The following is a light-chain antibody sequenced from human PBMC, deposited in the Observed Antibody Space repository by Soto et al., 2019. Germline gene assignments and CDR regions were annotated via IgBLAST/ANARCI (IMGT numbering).Light chain of an antibody. J-gene: IGKJ5*01. CDR3: QQTYSTLSIT. CDR1: ESIARH. Sequence: DIQMTQSPSSLSASVGDRVTITCRASESIARHLNWYQQKPGKAPKLLIYAASSLQNGVPSRFRGGGSGTDFTLTISNLKPEYFATYYCQQTYSTLSITFGQGTRLEIK. V-gene: IGKV1-39*01. CDR2: AAS.